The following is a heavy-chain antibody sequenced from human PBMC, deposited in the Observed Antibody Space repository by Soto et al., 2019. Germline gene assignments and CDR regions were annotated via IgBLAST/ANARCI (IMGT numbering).Heavy chain of an antibody. D-gene: IGHD3-3*01. V-gene: IGHV3-23*01. Sequence: GGSLRLSCAASGFTFSSYAMSWVRQAPGKGLEWVSAISGSGGSTYYADSVKGRFTISRDNSKNTLYLQMNSLRAEDTAVYYCAKDGAPIFTIFGVAKGGFYGMDVWGQGTTVTVSS. CDR1: GFTFSSYA. CDR2: ISGSGGST. CDR3: AKDGAPIFTIFGVAKGGFYGMDV. J-gene: IGHJ6*02.